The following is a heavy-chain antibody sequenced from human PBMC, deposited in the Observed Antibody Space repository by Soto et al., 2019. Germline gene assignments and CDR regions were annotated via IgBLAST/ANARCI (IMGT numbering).Heavy chain of an antibody. CDR1: GYTFTGYY. D-gene: IGHD3-3*01. CDR2: INPNSGGT. J-gene: IGHJ4*02. CDR3: ARNSGYYDFWSGYYLGY. Sequence: ASVKVSCKASGYTFTGYYMHWVRQAPGQGLEWMGWINPNSGGTNYAQKFQGRVTMTRDTSISTAYMELSRLRSDDTAVYYCARNSGYYDFWSGYYLGYWGQGTLVTVS. V-gene: IGHV1-2*02.